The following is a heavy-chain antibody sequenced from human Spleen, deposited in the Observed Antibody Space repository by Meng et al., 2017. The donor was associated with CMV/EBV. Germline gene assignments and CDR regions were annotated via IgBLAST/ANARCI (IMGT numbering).Heavy chain of an antibody. CDR3: AREQVQPFDY. J-gene: IGHJ4*02. V-gene: IGHV3-48*03. CDR1: GFIFSSYE. Sequence: GESLKISCVASGFIFSSYEMNWVRQAPGKGLEWVSYISSSGSSIYYADSVKGRFTISRDNAKNSVYLQMNSLRAEDTAVYYCAREQVQPFDYWGQGTLVTVSS. D-gene: IGHD4/OR15-4a*01. CDR2: ISSSGSSI.